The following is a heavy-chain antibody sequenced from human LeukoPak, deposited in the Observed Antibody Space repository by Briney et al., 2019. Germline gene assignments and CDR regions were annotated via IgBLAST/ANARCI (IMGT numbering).Heavy chain of an antibody. CDR2: INPSGGST. V-gene: IGHV1-46*01. Sequence: GASVKVSCKASGYTFTSYYMHWVRQAPGQGLEWMGIINPSGGSTSYAQKFQGRVTMTRDTSTSTVYMELSSLRSEDTAVYYCAREDSGYDLGLNWFDPWGQGTLVTVSS. J-gene: IGHJ5*02. CDR1: GYTFTSYY. CDR3: AREDSGYDLGLNWFDP. D-gene: IGHD5-12*01.